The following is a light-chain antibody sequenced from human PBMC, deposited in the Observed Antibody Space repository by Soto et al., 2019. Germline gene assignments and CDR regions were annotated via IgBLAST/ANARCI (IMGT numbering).Light chain of an antibody. J-gene: IGKJ1*01. CDR2: RAS. CDR1: QNINNC. CDR3: QHYSSDST. V-gene: IGKV1-5*03. Sequence: DIQMTQSPSTLSASVGDRVTITCRASQNINNCLAWYQQKPGKAPKLLIYRASSLENGVPSRFSGRGSGTDFLFTSTSLQPDYFANYYCQHYSSDSTFGPGTKVEI.